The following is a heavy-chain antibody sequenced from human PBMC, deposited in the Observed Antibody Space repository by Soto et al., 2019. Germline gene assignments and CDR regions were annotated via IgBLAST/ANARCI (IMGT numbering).Heavy chain of an antibody. CDR2: IYHTGST. D-gene: IGHD1-26*01. Sequence: SETLSLTCDVACYSISNGYYWGWIRQPPGKGLEWIGNIYHTGSTYYNPSLKSRVTISVDKSKNQFSLKLSSVTAADTAVYYCARRGSSGTPVDYWGQGTLVTVS. V-gene: IGHV4-38-2*01. CDR3: ARRGSSGTPVDY. J-gene: IGHJ4*02. CDR1: CYSISNGYY.